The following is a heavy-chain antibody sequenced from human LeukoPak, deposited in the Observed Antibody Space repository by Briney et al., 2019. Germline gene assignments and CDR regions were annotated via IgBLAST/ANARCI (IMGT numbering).Heavy chain of an antibody. Sequence: SETLSLTCTVSGGSISTYYWSWIRQPAGKGLEWIGRIYASGSANYNPSLTSRVTISLDRSKNQFSLNLTSMTAADTAVYYCARGLMGTTGEQNWFDPWGQGTLVTVSS. CDR3: ARGLMGTTGEQNWFDP. CDR1: GGSISTYY. CDR2: IYASGSA. J-gene: IGHJ5*02. V-gene: IGHV4-4*07. D-gene: IGHD1-7*01.